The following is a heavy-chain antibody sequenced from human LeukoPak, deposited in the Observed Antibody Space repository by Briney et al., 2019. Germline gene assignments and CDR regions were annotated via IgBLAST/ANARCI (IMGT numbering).Heavy chain of an antibody. J-gene: IGHJ4*02. CDR3: ARDRGTASWNFDY. D-gene: IGHD2-2*01. V-gene: IGHV1-3*01. CDR2: INAGNDDT. Sequence: ASVKVSCKASGYAFTNYAIQWVRQAPGQRLEWMGWINAGNDDTKYLQKFQDRVTVTWDTSASTASMELSSLRSEDTAVYYCARDRGTASWNFDYWGQGTLVTVSS. CDR1: GYAFTNYA.